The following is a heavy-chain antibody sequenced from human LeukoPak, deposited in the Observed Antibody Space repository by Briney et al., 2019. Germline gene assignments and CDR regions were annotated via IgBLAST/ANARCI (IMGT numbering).Heavy chain of an antibody. V-gene: IGHV4-38-2*02. CDR3: ARVSRGSSGFYYYYYMDV. D-gene: IGHD6-19*01. CDR1: GYSISSGYY. CDR2: IYHSGST. J-gene: IGHJ6*03. Sequence: NPSETLSLTCTVSGYSISSGYYWGWIRQPPGKGLEWIGSIYHSGSTNYNPSLKSRVTISVDTSKNQFSLKLSSVTAADTAVYYCARVSRGSSGFYYYYYMDVWGKGTTVTVSS.